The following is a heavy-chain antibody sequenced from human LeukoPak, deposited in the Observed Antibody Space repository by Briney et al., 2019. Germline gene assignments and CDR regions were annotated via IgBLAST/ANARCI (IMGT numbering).Heavy chain of an antibody. V-gene: IGHV4-59*01. D-gene: IGHD3-10*01. J-gene: IGHJ4*02. CDR2: IYNSGST. Sequence: SETLSLTCSVSGDSISIYYWSWIRQPPGKGLEWIGYIYNSGSTNYNPSLKSRVTISVDTSKNQYSLKLTSVTAADTAVYYCARDRELGYWGQGTLVTVSS. CDR3: ARDRELGY. CDR1: GDSISIYY.